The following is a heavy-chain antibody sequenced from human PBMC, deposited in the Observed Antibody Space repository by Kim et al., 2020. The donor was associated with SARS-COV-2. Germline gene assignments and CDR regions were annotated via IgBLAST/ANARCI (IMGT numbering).Heavy chain of an antibody. CDR2: T. J-gene: IGHJ4*02. Sequence: TYYNQSLKSRVTISVDTSKNQFSLKLSSVTAADTAVYYCARQERGVPFDYWGQGTLVTVSS. V-gene: IGHV4-39*01. CDR3: ARQERGVPFDY. D-gene: IGHD1-1*01.